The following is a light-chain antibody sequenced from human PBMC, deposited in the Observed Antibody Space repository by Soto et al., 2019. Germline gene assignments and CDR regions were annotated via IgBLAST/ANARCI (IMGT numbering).Light chain of an antibody. V-gene: IGKV3-11*01. Sequence: EIVITQSPGTLSLSPGERATLSCRASQSVSSRLAWYQQKPGQAPRLLIYDASNRATGIPARFSGSGSGTDFTLTISSLEPEDFAVYYCQQYDNWPPITFGQGTRLDI. CDR2: DAS. J-gene: IGKJ5*01. CDR1: QSVSSR. CDR3: QQYDNWPPIT.